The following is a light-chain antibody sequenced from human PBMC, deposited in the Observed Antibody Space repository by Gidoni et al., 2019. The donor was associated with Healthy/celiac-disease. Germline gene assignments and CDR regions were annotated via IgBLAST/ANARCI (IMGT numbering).Light chain of an antibody. J-gene: IGKJ5*01. Sequence: EIVLTQSPATLSLSPGERATLSCRASQSVSSYLAGYQQKPAQAPRLLIYYASNRATGIPARFSGSGSGTDFTLTISSLEPEDFAVYYCQQRSNWPPITFGQGTRLEIK. V-gene: IGKV3-11*01. CDR3: QQRSNWPPIT. CDR2: YAS. CDR1: QSVSSY.